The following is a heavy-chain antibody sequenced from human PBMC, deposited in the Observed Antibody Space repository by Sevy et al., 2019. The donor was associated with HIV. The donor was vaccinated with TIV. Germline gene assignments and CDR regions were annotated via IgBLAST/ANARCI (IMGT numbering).Heavy chain of an antibody. V-gene: IGHV3-30-3*01. CDR1: GFTFSSYA. D-gene: IGHD1-26*01. Sequence: GGSLRLSCAASGFTFSSYAMHWVRQAPGKGLEWVAVISYDGSNKYYEDSVKGRFTISRDNSKNTLYLQMNSLRAEDTAVYYCARDQYSGSSRLRTAFDIWGQGTMVTVSS. CDR2: ISYDGSNK. CDR3: ARDQYSGSSRLRTAFDI. J-gene: IGHJ3*02.